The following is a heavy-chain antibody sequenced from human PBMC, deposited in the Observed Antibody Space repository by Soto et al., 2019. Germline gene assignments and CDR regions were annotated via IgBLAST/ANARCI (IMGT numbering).Heavy chain of an antibody. D-gene: IGHD6-6*01. CDR2: IYPGDSDT. CDR1: GYSFTSYW. Sequence: HGESLKISCKGSGYSFTSYWIGWVRQMPGKGLEWMGIIYPGDSDTRYSPSFQGQVTISADKSISTAYLQWSSLKASDTAMYYCASSAARFIYYYDGMDVWGQGTMVTVSS. V-gene: IGHV5-51*01. CDR3: ASSAARFIYYYDGMDV. J-gene: IGHJ6*02.